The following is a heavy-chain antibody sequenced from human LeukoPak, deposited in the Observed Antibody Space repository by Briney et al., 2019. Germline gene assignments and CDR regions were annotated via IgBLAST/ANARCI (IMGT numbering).Heavy chain of an antibody. J-gene: IGHJ4*02. CDR1: GGSISTSY. CDR3: AREPYGSGTFDY. CDR2: IYCSGGT. V-gene: IGHV4-59*01. Sequence: SETLSLTCTISGGSISTSYWSWIRQPPGKGLEWIGFIYCSGGTNYNPSLKSRVTISVDTSKNQFSLKLSSVTAADTAEYYCAREPYGSGTFDYWGQGTLVTVSA. D-gene: IGHD3-10*01.